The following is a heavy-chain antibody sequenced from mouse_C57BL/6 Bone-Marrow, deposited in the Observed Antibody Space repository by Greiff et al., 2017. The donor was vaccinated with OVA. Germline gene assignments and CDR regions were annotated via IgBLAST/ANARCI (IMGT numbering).Heavy chain of an antibody. CDR3: SRGDNYGSSVY. CDR1: GYTFTSYW. D-gene: IGHD1-1*01. V-gene: IGHV1-55*01. CDR2: IYPGSGST. J-gene: IGHJ2*01. Sequence: QVQLQQPGAELVKPGASVKLSCKASGYTFTSYWLTWVKPRPGQGLEWIGDIYPGSGSTHYNETFKSKATLTVDTSSSTAYMQLSSLTSEDSAVYYCSRGDNYGSSVYWGQGTTLTVSS.